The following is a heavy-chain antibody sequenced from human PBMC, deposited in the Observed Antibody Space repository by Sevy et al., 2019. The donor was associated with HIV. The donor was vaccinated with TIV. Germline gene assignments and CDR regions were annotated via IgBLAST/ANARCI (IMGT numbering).Heavy chain of an antibody. CDR2: IKQDGSEK. V-gene: IGHV3-7*03. D-gene: IGHD3-22*01. Sequence: GESLKISCAASGFTFSSYWMSWVRQAPGKGLEWVANIKQDGSEKYYVDSVKGRFTISRDNAKNSLYLQMNSLRAEDTAVYYCARDYDGLNSSGSYYYYGMDVWGLGTTVTVSS. CDR3: ARDYDGLNSSGSYYYYGMDV. J-gene: IGHJ6*02. CDR1: GFTFSSYW.